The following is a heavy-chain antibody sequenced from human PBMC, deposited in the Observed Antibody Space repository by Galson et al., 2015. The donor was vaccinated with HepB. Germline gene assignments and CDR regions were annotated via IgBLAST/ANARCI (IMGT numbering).Heavy chain of an antibody. Sequence: SVKVSCKVSGYTLTELSMHWVRQAPGKGLEWMGGFDPEDGETIYAQKFQGRVTMTEDTSTDTAYMELSSLRSEDTAVYYCATARTMVRGVIQPFDYWGQGTLVTVSS. CDR2: FDPEDGET. CDR3: ATARTMVRGVIQPFDY. V-gene: IGHV1-24*01. CDR1: GYTLTELS. D-gene: IGHD3-10*01. J-gene: IGHJ4*02.